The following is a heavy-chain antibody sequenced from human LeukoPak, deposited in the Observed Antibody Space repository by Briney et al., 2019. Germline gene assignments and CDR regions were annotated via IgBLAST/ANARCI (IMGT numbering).Heavy chain of an antibody. CDR1: GGSISSGGYY. V-gene: IGHV4-30-2*01. D-gene: IGHD3-3*01. CDR2: IYHSGST. CDR3: ARGAYDFWSGYLSYYMDV. J-gene: IGHJ6*03. Sequence: SETLSLTCTVSGGSISSGGYYWSWIRQPPGKGLEWIGYIYHSGSTYYNPSLKSRVTISVDRSKNQFSLKLSSVTAADTAVYYCARGAYDFWSGYLSYYMDVWGKGTTVTVSS.